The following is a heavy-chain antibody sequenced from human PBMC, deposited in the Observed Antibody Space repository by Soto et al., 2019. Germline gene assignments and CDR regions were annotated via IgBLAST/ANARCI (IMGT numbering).Heavy chain of an antibody. J-gene: IGHJ6*02. V-gene: IGHV3-64D*08. D-gene: IGHD6-19*01. Sequence: HPGGSLRLSCSASGFTFSSYAMHWVRQAPGKGLEYVSAISSNGGSTYYADSVKGRFTISRDNSKNTLYLQMGSLRAEDTAVYYCVKGTSESEQWLANHYYYYYGMDVWGQGTTVTVSS. CDR2: ISSNGGST. CDR3: VKGTSESEQWLANHYYYYYGMDV. CDR1: GFTFSSYA.